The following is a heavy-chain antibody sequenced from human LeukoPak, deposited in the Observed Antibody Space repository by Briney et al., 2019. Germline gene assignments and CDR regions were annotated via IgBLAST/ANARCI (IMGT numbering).Heavy chain of an antibody. CDR2: IYTSGST. CDR1: GGSISSYY. V-gene: IGHV4-4*07. Sequence: NPSETLSLTCTVSGGSISSYYWSWIRQPAGKGLEWIGRIYTSGSTNYNPSLKSRVTMSVDTSKNQFSLKLSSVTAADTAVYYCARDGRIAAAGTWFDPWGQGTLVTVSS. CDR3: ARDGRIAAAGTWFDP. J-gene: IGHJ5*02. D-gene: IGHD6-13*01.